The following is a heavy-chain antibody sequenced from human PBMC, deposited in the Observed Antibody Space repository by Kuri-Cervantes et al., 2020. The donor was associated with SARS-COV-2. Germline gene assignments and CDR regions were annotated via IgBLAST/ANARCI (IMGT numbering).Heavy chain of an antibody. Sequence: GGSLRLSCAASGFTFSSYGMHWVSQAPGKGVEWVAFILYDGSNTYYADSVKGRFTISRDNSKNPLYLQMNSLRAADTAVYYCAKDRYVFWSGYYARGPFDYWGQGTLVTVSS. D-gene: IGHD3-3*01. V-gene: IGHV3-30*02. J-gene: IGHJ4*02. CDR1: GFTFSSYG. CDR2: ILYDGSNT. CDR3: AKDRYVFWSGYYARGPFDY.